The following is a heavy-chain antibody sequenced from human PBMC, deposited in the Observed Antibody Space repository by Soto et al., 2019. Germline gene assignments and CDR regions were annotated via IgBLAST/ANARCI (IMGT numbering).Heavy chain of an antibody. CDR3: ARVVYDFWSSYYYYGMDV. V-gene: IGHV3-30-3*01. Sequence: QVQLVESGGGVVQPGRSLRLSCAASGFTFSSYAMHWFRQAPGKGLEWVAVISYDGSNKYYADSVKGRFTISRDNSKTALYMQMNSLRAEDTAVYYCARVVYDFWSSYYYYGMDVWGQGTTVTVSS. CDR2: ISYDGSNK. D-gene: IGHD3-3*01. J-gene: IGHJ6*02. CDR1: GFTFSSYA.